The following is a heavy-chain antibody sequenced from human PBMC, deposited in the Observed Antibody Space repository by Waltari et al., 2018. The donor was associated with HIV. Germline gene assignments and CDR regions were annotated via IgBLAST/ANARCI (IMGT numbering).Heavy chain of an antibody. CDR2: IKQDGSEK. CDR3: ARDDSSSDDY. Sequence: EVQLVESGGGLVQPGGSLRLSCAASGFTFSCYWMRLVRQGPGKGLEWVANIKQDGSEKYYVDSVKGRFTISRDNAKNSLYLQMNSLRAEDTAVYYCARDDSSSDDYWGQGTLVTVSS. J-gene: IGHJ4*02. V-gene: IGHV3-7*01. D-gene: IGHD6-6*01. CDR1: GFTFSCYW.